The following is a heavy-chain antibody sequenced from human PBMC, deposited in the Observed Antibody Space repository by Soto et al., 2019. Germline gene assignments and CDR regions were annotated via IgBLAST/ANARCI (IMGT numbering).Heavy chain of an antibody. Sequence: PGGSLRLSCAASGFTFSSYWMYWVRQAPGKGLVWVSRTNSDGSDTSYADSVKGRFTISRDNAKNTLYLQMNSLRAEDTAVYYCAKGVPSNYYDSSGPAYYYYYGMDVWGQGTTVTVSS. CDR3: AKGVPSNYYDSSGPAYYYYYGMDV. CDR1: GFTFSSYW. V-gene: IGHV3-74*01. D-gene: IGHD3-22*01. CDR2: TNSDGSDT. J-gene: IGHJ6*02.